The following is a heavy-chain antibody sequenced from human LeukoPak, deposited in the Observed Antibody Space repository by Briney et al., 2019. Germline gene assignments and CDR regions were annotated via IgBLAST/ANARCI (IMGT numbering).Heavy chain of an antibody. D-gene: IGHD5-18*01. CDR3: AKDRYSYAFEYSDS. V-gene: IGHV3-30*18. CDR2: ISNDGSKK. Sequence: PGGSLRLSCAASGFTFSSYGMDWVRQARGKGLDWVAVISNDGSKKYYADSVKGRFTISRDNSKNTLSLQVSSLRTEDTAVYYCAKDRYSYAFEYSDSWGQGTLVTVSS. J-gene: IGHJ4*02. CDR1: GFTFSSYG.